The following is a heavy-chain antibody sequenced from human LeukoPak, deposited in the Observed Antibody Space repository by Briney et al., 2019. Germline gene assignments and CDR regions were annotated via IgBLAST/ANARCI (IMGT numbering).Heavy chain of an antibody. CDR1: AGSITVYY. D-gene: IGHD6-6*01. J-gene: IGHJ4*02. CDR3: ARGGSRSYTSSTLDY. Sequence: SETLSLTSCVSAGSITVYYWNWIRQSPGKGLEWIGSISYSGSTNYNPSLKSRVTISIDTSKNRFSLKVSSVIAADTAMYYCARGGSRSYTSSTLDYWGQGTLVTVS. CDR2: ISYSGST. V-gene: IGHV4-59*12.